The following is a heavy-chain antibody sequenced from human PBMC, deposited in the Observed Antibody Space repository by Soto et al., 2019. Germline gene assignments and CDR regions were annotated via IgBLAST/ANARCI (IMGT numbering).Heavy chain of an antibody. J-gene: IGHJ4*02. CDR2: IWYDGSNK. CDR1: GFTFSSYG. Sequence: QVQLVESGGGVVQPGRSLRLSCAASGFTFSSYGMHWVRQAPGKGLEWVAVIWYDGSNKYYADSVKGRFTISRDNSKNTVYLENNSLRAEDTAVYYCARDGAYDSSGYYYLLGYFDYWGQGTLVTVSS. D-gene: IGHD3-22*01. V-gene: IGHV3-33*01. CDR3: ARDGAYDSSGYYYLLGYFDY.